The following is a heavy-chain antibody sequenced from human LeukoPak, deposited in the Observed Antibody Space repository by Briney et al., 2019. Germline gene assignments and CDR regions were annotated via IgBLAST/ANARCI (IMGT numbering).Heavy chain of an antibody. D-gene: IGHD6-13*01. CDR3: AADWDPHWGFRWYVFSY. J-gene: IGHJ4*02. V-gene: IGHV1-8*03. CDR2: MNPNSGNT. CDR1: GYTFTSYD. Sequence: ASVKVSCKASGYTFTSYDINWVRQATGQGLEWMGWMNPNSGNTGYAQKFQGRVTITRNTSISTAYMELSSLRSEDTAVYYCAADWDPHWGFRWYVFSYWGQGTLVTVSS.